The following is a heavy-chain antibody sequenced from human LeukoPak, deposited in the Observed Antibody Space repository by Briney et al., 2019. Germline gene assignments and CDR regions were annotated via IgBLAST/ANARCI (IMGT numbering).Heavy chain of an antibody. CDR2: ISSSGSTI. D-gene: IGHD6-6*01. V-gene: IGHV3-11*01. Sequence: GGSLRLSCAASGFTFSTYVIHWIRQAPGKGLEWVSYISSSGSTIYYADSVKGRFTISRDNAKNSLYLQMNSLRAEDTAVYYCARDERIAGYYGMDVWGQGTTVTVSS. CDR3: ARDERIAGYYGMDV. CDR1: GFTFSTYV. J-gene: IGHJ6*02.